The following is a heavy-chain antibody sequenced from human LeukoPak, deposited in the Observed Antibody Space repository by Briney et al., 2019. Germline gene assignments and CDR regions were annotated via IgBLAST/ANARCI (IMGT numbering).Heavy chain of an antibody. J-gene: IGHJ4*02. D-gene: IGHD2-2*02. Sequence: SETLSLTCAVSGGSISDYYWSWIRQPPGKGLELIGYIHYTGNTNYNPSLKSRITISVDTSKNQFSLKVSSVTAADSAVYYCARLREIPFYYFDCWGQGTLVTVSS. CDR2: IHYTGNT. V-gene: IGHV4-59*08. CDR3: ARLREIPFYYFDC. CDR1: GGSISDYY.